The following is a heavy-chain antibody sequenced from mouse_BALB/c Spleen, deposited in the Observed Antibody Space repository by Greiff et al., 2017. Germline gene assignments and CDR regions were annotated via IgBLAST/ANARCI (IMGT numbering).Heavy chain of an antibody. CDR3: AGDEGMEAY. CDR1: GFTFTDYY. Sequence: EVNVVESGGGLVQPGGSLRLSCATSGFTFTDYYMSWVRQPPGKALEWLGFIRNKANGYTTEYSASVKGRFTISRDNSQSILYLQMNTLRAEDSATYYCAGDEGMEAYWGQGTLVTVSA. J-gene: IGHJ3*01. CDR2: IRNKANGYTT. V-gene: IGHV7-3*02.